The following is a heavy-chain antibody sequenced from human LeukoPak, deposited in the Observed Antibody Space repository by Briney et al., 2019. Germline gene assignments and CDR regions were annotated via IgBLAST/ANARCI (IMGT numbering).Heavy chain of an antibody. V-gene: IGHV3-74*01. CDR3: ARGRYYGMDV. CDR2: VNSDGSST. Sequence: GGSLRLSCAASGFKFDDYGMSWVRQAPGKGLVWVSRVNSDGSSTTYADSVKGRFTISRDNAKNTLYLQMNSLRAEDTAVYYCARGRYYGMDVWGQGTTVTVSS. J-gene: IGHJ6*02. CDR1: GFKFDDYG.